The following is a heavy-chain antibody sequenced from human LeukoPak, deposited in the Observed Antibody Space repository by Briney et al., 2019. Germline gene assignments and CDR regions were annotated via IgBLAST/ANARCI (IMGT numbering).Heavy chain of an antibody. Sequence: GGSLRLSCAASGFTFSSYSMNWVRQAPGKGLEWVSYISSSSSTIYYADSVKGRFTISRDNAKNSLYLQMNSLRAEDTAVYYCARDIMVRGVAIDYWGQGTLVTVSS. CDR1: GFTFSSYS. D-gene: IGHD3-10*01. CDR3: ARDIMVRGVAIDY. J-gene: IGHJ4*02. V-gene: IGHV3-48*01. CDR2: ISSSSSTI.